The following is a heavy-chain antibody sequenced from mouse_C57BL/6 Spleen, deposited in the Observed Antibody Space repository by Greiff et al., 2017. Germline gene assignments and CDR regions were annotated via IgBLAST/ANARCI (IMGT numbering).Heavy chain of an antibody. CDR1: GYTFTSYW. J-gene: IGHJ4*01. V-gene: IGHV1-55*01. CDR3: ARGGPRRGAYYAMDY. D-gene: IGHD2-12*01. Sequence: QVQLKQPGAELVKPGASVKMSCKASGYTFTSYWITWVKQRPGQGLEWIGDIYPGSGSTNYNEKFKSKATLTVDTSSSTAYMQLSSLTSEDSAVYSWARGGPRRGAYYAMDYWGQGTSVTVSS. CDR2: IYPGSGST.